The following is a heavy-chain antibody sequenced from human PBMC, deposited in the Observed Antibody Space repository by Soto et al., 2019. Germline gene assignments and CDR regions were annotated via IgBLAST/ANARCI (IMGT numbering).Heavy chain of an antibody. V-gene: IGHV3-33*01. CDR3: TREGPVAGTCAVDI. D-gene: IGHD6-19*01. CDR1: GFTFSYYG. CDR2: IWANGRDK. Sequence: QVQLVESGGGVVQPGRSLRLSCTASGFTFSYYGAHWVRQAPGKGLEWVALIWANGRDKNYADSAKGRFTISRDNSRNTVDLETPSLSAEDTAVYYCTREGPVAGTCAVDIWGQGPMVVVSS. J-gene: IGHJ3*02.